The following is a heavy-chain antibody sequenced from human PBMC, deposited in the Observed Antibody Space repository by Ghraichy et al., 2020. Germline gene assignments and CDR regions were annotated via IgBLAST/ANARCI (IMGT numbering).Heavy chain of an antibody. CDR2: ISYDGSNK. Sequence: GGSLRLSCAASGFTFSSYGMHWVRQAPGKGLEWVAVISYDGSNKYYADSVKGRFTISRDNSKNTLYLQMNSLRAEDTAVYYCAMIAAAGPLPSMDVWGQGTTVTVSS. CDR3: AMIAAAGPLPSMDV. J-gene: IGHJ6*02. D-gene: IGHD6-13*01. V-gene: IGHV3-30*03. CDR1: GFTFSSYG.